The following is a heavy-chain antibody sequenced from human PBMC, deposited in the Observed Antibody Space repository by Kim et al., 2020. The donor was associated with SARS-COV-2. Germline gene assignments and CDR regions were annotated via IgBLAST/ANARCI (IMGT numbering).Heavy chain of an antibody. CDR2: IHNRGNS. J-gene: IGHJ1*01. CDR1: GGSVTSGNYY. Sequence: SETLSLTCTVSGGSVTSGNYYWAWIRQPPGKGLEWIGSIHNRGNSYYNPSLKSRVTISMDTSRKQISLKLSSVTAADTAIYYCVREWYQGPKTTYPLDHWGQGTLVIVSS. D-gene: IGHD4-4*01. V-gene: IGHV4-39*02. CDR3: VREWYQGPKTTYPLDH.